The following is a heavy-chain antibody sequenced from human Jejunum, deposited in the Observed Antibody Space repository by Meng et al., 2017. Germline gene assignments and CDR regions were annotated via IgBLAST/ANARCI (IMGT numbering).Heavy chain of an antibody. CDR2: IYYSGNT. Sequence: QLQLQESGPGLVKPSETLSLTCTVSDASITSSTYYWGWTRQPPGRGLEWIGSIYYSGNTHYSSSLKSRVSISVDTSKKEFSLRLASVTAADTALYYCVRGRDPMVVGELDPWGQGTLVTVSS. CDR3: VRGRDPMVVGELDP. CDR1: DASITSSTYY. J-gene: IGHJ5*02. V-gene: IGHV4-39*01. D-gene: IGHD2-15*01.